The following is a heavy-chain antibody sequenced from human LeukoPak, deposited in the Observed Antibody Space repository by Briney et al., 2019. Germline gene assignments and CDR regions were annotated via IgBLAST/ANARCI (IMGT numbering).Heavy chain of an antibody. CDR1: GFTFSSYA. J-gene: IGHJ6*02. V-gene: IGHV3-23*01. CDR3: AKGAVAGNYYGMDV. D-gene: IGHD6-19*01. Sequence: PGGSLRLSCAASGFTFSSYAMSWVRQAPGKGLEWVSAISGSGGSTYYADSGKGRFTISRDNSKTTLYLQMNSLRAEDTAVYYCAKGAVAGNYYGMDVWGQGTTVTVSS. CDR2: ISGSGGST.